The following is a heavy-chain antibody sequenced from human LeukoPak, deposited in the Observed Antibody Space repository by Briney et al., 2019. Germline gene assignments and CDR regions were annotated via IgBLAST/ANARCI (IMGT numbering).Heavy chain of an antibody. Sequence: SETLSLTCTVSGGSISSSSYYWGWIRQPPGKGLEWIGEINHSGSTNYNPSLKSRVTISVDTSKNQFSLKLSSVTAADTAVYYCARGPRGVIIKDYWGQGTLVTVSS. CDR2: INHSGST. CDR3: ARGPRGVIIKDY. D-gene: IGHD3-10*01. J-gene: IGHJ4*02. V-gene: IGHV4-39*07. CDR1: GGSISSSSYY.